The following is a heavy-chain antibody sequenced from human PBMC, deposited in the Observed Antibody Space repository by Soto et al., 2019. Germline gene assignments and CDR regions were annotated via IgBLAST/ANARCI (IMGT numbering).Heavy chain of an antibody. CDR1: GLTFSSYT. V-gene: IGHV3-30-3*01. Sequence: QVPLVESGGGVVQPGRSLRLSCAASGLTFSSYTMHWVLQAPGKGREWVAAISYDGSNKYYADSVKGRFTKSRDNFKNTLYVHMISLRVEDTAVYYCARGAGIAVGGTSCAFWGQGTLVSVSS. J-gene: IGHJ4*02. CDR2: ISYDGSNK. CDR3: ARGAGIAVGGTSCAF. D-gene: IGHD6-19*01.